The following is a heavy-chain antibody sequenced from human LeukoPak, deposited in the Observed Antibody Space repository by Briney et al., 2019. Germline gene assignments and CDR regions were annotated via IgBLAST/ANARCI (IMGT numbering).Heavy chain of an antibody. V-gene: IGHV3-53*01. CDR3: ARGSGGYSGYADY. J-gene: IGHJ4*02. CDR1: GFTVSSNY. CDR2: IYSGGSK. Sequence: GGSLRLSCAASGFTVSSNYMSWVRQAPGKGLEWVSVIYSGGSKYYADSVKGRFNIPRDNSKNTLYLQMKSLRAEDTGVYYCARGSGGYSGYADYWGQGTLVTVSS. D-gene: IGHD5-12*01.